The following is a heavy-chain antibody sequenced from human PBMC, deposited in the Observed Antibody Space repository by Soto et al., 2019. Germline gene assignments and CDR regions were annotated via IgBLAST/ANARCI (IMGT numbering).Heavy chain of an antibody. J-gene: IGHJ6*03. Sequence: ELQLLESGGGLVQPGGSLRLSCAASGFTFSSYGMNWVRQAPGKGLEWVSSITHSGGNTYYADSVEGRFTISRDNSKDTLYLQMYSLRAEDTAVYYCAGRYCTNGICYTNSHYYLDVWGKGTTVTVSS. D-gene: IGHD2-8*01. CDR3: AGRYCTNGICYTNSHYYLDV. CDR1: GFTFSSYG. CDR2: ITHSGGNT. V-gene: IGHV3-23*01.